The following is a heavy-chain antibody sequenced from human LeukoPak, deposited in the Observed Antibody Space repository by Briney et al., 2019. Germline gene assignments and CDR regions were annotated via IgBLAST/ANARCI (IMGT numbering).Heavy chain of an antibody. V-gene: IGHV1-18*01. CDR2: ISAYNGNT. Sequence: ASVKVSCKASGYTFTSYGISWVRRAPGQGLEWMGWISAYNGNTNYAQKLQGRVTMTTDTSTSTAYMELRSLRSDDTAVYYCARVGGYNWNDGEVDAFDIWGQGTMVTVSS. J-gene: IGHJ3*02. D-gene: IGHD1-1*01. CDR1: GYTFTSYG. CDR3: ARVGGYNWNDGEVDAFDI.